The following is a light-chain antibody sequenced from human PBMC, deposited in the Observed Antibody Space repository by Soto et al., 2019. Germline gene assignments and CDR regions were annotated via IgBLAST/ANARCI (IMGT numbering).Light chain of an antibody. CDR3: QQYNSYWT. J-gene: IGKJ1*01. Sequence: AIRMTQSPSSFSASTGDRVTITCRASQGISSYLAWYQQKPGKAPKLLIYAASTLQSGVPSRFSGSGSGTEFTLTISSLQPDEFATYYCQQYNSYWTFGQGTKVDIK. CDR1: QGISSY. V-gene: IGKV1-8*01. CDR2: AAS.